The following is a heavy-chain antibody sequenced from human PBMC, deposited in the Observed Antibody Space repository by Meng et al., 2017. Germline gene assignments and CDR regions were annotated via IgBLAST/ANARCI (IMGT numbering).Heavy chain of an antibody. CDR1: GGTFSSYA. D-gene: IGHD4-17*01. CDR2: IIPIFGTA. V-gene: IGHV1-69*01. Sequence: QVQLVQPGAEVKKPGSSVKVSCKASGGTFSSYAISWVRQAPGQGLEWMGGIIPIFGTANYAQKFQGRVTITADESTSTAYMELSSLRSEDTAVYYCARDYGDYAWIAKRWFDPWGQGTLVTVSS. CDR3: ARDYGDYAWIAKRWFDP. J-gene: IGHJ5*02.